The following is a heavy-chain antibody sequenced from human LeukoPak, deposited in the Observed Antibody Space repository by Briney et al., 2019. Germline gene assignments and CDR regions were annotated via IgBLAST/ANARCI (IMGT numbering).Heavy chain of an antibody. D-gene: IGHD6-19*01. CDR3: AKDSLSYSSGWYNLGYFDY. CDR2: SKTKTDGVTT. CDR1: GFTFSNTW. V-gene: IGHV3-15*01. Sequence: GGSLRLSCAASGFTFSNTWMSWVRQAPGKGLEWVGRSKTKTDGVTTDSAAPVKGIFIISREDSKNTLYLQMSSLKTEDTAVYYCAKDSLSYSSGWYNLGYFDYWGQGSLVTVSS. J-gene: IGHJ4*02.